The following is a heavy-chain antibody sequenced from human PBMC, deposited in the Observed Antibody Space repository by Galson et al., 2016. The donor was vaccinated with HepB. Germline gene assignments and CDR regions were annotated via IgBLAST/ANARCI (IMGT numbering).Heavy chain of an antibody. CDR2: IIPLLGIP. V-gene: IGHV1-69*02. CDR1: GGTFTTYP. J-gene: IGHJ5*02. Sequence: SVKVSCKASGGTFTTYPITWVRQAPGQGPECLGRIIPLLGIPKYAQKFQGRLPITADKSTRTTYMELTSLSSEDTAVYYCARLNGGRAYRRDANKWLDPWGQRTLVTVSS. D-gene: IGHD5-24*01. CDR3: ARLNGGRAYRRDANKWLDP.